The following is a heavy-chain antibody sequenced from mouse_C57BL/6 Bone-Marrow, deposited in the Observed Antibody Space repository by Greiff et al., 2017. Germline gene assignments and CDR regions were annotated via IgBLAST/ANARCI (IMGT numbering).Heavy chain of an antibody. CDR2: ISSGGSYT. V-gene: IGHV5-6*01. CDR3: ARHEYYVWYFDV. Sequence: EVQLVESGGDLVKPGGSLKLSCAASGFTFSSYGMSWVRQTPDKRLEWVATISSGGSYTYYPDSGKGRFTISRDNAKNTLYLQMSSLKSEDTAMYYCARHEYYVWYFDVWGTGTTVTVSS. J-gene: IGHJ1*03. D-gene: IGHD1-1*01. CDR1: GFTFSSYG.